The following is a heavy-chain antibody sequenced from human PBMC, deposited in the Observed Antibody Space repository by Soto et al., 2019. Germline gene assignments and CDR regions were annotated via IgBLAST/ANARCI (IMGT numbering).Heavy chain of an antibody. CDR2: IYYSGST. D-gene: IGHD3-22*01. CDR1: GGSISSSSYY. V-gene: IGHV4-39*01. CDR3: ARLKIIYYDSSGYSTENDY. Sequence: PSETLSLTCTVSGGSISSSSYYWGWIRQPPGKGLEWIGSIYYSGSTYYNPSLKSRVTISVDTSKNQFSLKLSSVTAADTAVYYCARLKIIYYDSSGYSTENDYRGQGTPVTGSS. J-gene: IGHJ4*02.